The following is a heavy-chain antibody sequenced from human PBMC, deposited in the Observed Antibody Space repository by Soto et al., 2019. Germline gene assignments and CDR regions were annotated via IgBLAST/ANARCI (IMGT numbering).Heavy chain of an antibody. CDR2: INPSGGST. Sequence: ASVKVSFTASGYTFINYYMQWVRQAPGQGLEWMGIINPSGGSTSYAQRFQGRVTMTRDTSTSTFYMDLSSLTSEDTAVYYCARESFPTYYYYGMDVWGQGTQVTVSS. V-gene: IGHV1-46*01. CDR1: GYTFINYY. J-gene: IGHJ6*02. CDR3: ARESFPTYYYYGMDV.